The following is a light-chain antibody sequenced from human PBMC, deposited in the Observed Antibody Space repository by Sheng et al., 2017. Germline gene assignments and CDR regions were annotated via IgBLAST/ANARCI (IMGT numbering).Light chain of an antibody. Sequence: AIRITQSPSSLSASTGDRVTITCRASQSISSYLAWYQQKPGKAPKLLIYAASTLQSGVPSRFSGSGSGTDFTLTISSLQPEDFATYFCLQTYSTPPTFGQGTKVEVK. CDR1: QSISSY. J-gene: IGKJ1*01. V-gene: IGKV1-8*01. CDR3: LQTYSTPPT. CDR2: AAS.